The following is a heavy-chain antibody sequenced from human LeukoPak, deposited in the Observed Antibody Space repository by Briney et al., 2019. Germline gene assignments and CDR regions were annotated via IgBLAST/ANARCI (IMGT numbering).Heavy chain of an antibody. J-gene: IGHJ4*02. Sequence: GGSLRLSCAASGFTFNIYWMDWVRHAPGKGLIWVSRINTDGSYTTYADSVKGRFTISRDNAKNTLYLQMNSLRAEDTAVYYCARGCSGGSCYDNWGQGTLVTVSS. D-gene: IGHD2-15*01. CDR1: GFTFNIYW. V-gene: IGHV3-74*01. CDR3: ARGCSGGSCYDN. CDR2: INTDGSYT.